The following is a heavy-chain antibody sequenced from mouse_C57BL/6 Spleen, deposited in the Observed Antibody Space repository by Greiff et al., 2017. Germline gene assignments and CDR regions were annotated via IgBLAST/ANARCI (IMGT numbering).Heavy chain of an antibody. J-gene: IGHJ4*01. CDR2: INPSSGYT. CDR3: ARDYSIRPYAMDY. Sequence: QVQLKQSGAELAKPGASVKLSCKASGYTFTSYWMPWVKQRPGQGLEWIGYINPSSGYTKYNQKFKDKATLTADKSSSTAYMQLSSLTYEDSAVYYCARDYSIRPYAMDYWGQGTSVSVSS. D-gene: IGHD1-1*01. CDR1: GYTFTSYW. V-gene: IGHV1-7*01.